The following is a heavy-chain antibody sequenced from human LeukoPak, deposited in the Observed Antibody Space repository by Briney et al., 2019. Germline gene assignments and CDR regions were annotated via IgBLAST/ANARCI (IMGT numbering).Heavy chain of an antibody. D-gene: IGHD5-12*01. CDR3: AKDGGLLSGYDLI. CDR1: GFTFSSYA. J-gene: IGHJ4*02. CDR2: ISGSGGST. Sequence: PGGSLRLSXAASGFTFSSYAMSWVRQAPGKGLEWVSAISGSGGSTYYADSVKGRFTISRDNSKNTLYLQMNSLRAEDTAVYYCAKDGGLLSGYDLIWGQGTLVTVSS. V-gene: IGHV3-23*01.